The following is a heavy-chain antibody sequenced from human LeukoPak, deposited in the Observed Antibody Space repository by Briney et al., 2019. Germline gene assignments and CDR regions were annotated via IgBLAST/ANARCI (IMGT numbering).Heavy chain of an antibody. D-gene: IGHD1-26*01. V-gene: IGHV4-39*01. CDR2: IYYGGSP. CDR1: GGSISSSSYY. CDR3: ARRPIVGSTGFYFDL. J-gene: IGHJ2*01. Sequence: SETLSLTCTVSGGSISSSSYYRGWIRQRPTKGLEWIGSIYYGGSPYYTSSLKSRVTISVDTSKNQFSLKLASLTAADTAVYYCARRPIVGSTGFYFDLWGPGTLVTVSS.